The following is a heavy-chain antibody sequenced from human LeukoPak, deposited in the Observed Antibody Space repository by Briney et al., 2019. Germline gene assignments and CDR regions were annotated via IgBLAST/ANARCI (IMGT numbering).Heavy chain of an antibody. J-gene: IGHJ4*02. V-gene: IGHV3-30*18. CDR3: AKGGEQKTFRCRMDS. CDR1: GFTFSAYY. D-gene: IGHD1/OR15-1a*01. CDR2: VSNDGGIK. Sequence: GGSLRLSCAASGFTFSAYYMHWVRQAPGKGLEWVALVSNDGGIKYYGASVRGRFTISRDNPENTLYLQMNSLRADDTAVYYCAKGGEQKTFRCRMDSWGQGTLVTVSS.